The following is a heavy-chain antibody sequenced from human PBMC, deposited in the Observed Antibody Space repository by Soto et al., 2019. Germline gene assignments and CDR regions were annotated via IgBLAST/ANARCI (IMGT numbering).Heavy chain of an antibody. CDR3: AKDGRYGSTSYWYFDL. Sequence: EVQLVESGGGLVQPGRSLRLSCAASGFTFDDYAMHWVRQAPGKGLEWVSGISWNSGSIGYADSVKGRFTISRDNAKNSLYLQMNSLRAENTALYYCAKDGRYGSTSYWYFDLWGRGTLVTVSS. D-gene: IGHD3-10*01. CDR2: ISWNSGSI. V-gene: IGHV3-9*01. CDR1: GFTFDDYA. J-gene: IGHJ2*01.